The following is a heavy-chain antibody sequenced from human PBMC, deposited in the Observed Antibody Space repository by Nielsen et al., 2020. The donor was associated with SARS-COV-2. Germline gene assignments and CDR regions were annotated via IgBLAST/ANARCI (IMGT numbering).Heavy chain of an antibody. CDR2: ISYDGSNK. CDR1: GFTFSSYG. V-gene: IGHV3-30*18. J-gene: IGHJ6*03. D-gene: IGHD2-2*01. Sequence: SCAASGFTFSSYGMHWVRQAPGKGREWVAVISYDGSNKYYADSVKGRFTISRDNSKNTLYLQMNSLRAEDTAVYYCAKEGIVVVPAAIDYYYYYYMDVWGKGTTVTVSS. CDR3: AKEGIVVVPAAIDYYYYYYMDV.